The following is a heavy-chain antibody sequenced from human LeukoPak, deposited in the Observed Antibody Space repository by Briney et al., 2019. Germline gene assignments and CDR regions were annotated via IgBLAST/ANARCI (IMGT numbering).Heavy chain of an antibody. CDR1: GYTFTSYG. CDR3: ARDALSAARTAGGDMDV. J-gene: IGHJ6*03. Sequence: ASVKVSCKASGYTFTSYGISWVRQAPGQGLEWMGWISAYNGNTNYAQKLQGRVTMTTDTSTSTAYMELRSLRSDDTAVYYCARDALSAARTAGGDMDVWGKGTTVTVSS. V-gene: IGHV1-18*01. D-gene: IGHD6-6*01. CDR2: ISAYNGNT.